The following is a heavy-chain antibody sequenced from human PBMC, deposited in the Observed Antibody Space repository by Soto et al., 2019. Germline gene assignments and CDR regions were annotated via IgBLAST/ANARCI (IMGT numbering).Heavy chain of an antibody. V-gene: IGHV1-2*02. J-gene: IGHJ5*02. CDR3: ARGRENDP. Sequence: QVQLVQSGAEVKKPGASVKVSCKASGYTFTNYYIHWVRQAPGRGLEWMGWINPNSGDTSYAQKFQGRVALTRDTSISTAYMELNSLRSDDTAMYYCARGRENDPWGQGTLVTVSS. CDR2: INPNSGDT. CDR1: GYTFTNYY. D-gene: IGHD3-10*01.